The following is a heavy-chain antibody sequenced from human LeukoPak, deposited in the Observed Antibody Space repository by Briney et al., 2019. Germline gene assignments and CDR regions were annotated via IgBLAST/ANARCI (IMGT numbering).Heavy chain of an antibody. CDR1: RLIFSNYV. CDR3: AQHMSRASHPFDY. J-gene: IGHJ4*02. CDR2: VGVSGDTT. Sequence: GGSLRLSCVASRLIFSNYVMSWVRQAPGKGLEWVSTVGVSGDTTYYADSVKGRFTISRDNSKITLYLQMNSLSVEDTAVYYCAQHMSRASHPFDYWGQGTLVTVSS. V-gene: IGHV3-23*01. D-gene: IGHD5/OR15-5a*01.